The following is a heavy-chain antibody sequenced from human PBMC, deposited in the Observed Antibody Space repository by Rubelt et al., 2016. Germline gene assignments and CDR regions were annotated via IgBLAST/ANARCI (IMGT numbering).Heavy chain of an antibody. CDR1: GGSISSYY. CDR3: ARLVNLRGVSNLYFDY. J-gene: IGHJ4*02. V-gene: IGHV4-59*08. D-gene: IGHD3-10*01. CDR2: VYYSGST. Sequence: QVQLQESGPGLVKPSETLSLTCTVSGGSISSYYWSWIRQPPGKGLEWIGYVYYSGSTNYNPSLKSRVTISRDTSKNQFSLRLTSGTAADTAVYYCARLVNLRGVSNLYFDYWGQGTLVTVSS.